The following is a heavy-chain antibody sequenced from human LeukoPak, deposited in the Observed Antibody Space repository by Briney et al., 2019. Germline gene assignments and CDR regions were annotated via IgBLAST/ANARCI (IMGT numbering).Heavy chain of an antibody. Sequence: GASVKVSCKASGGTFSSYAISWVRQAPGQGLEWMGGIIPIFGTANYAQKFQGRVTITADTSTSTAYMELRSLRSDDTAVYYCARFIQRAFDIWGQGTMVTVSS. CDR1: GGTFSSYA. J-gene: IGHJ3*02. D-gene: IGHD1-1*01. CDR3: ARFIQRAFDI. V-gene: IGHV1-69*06. CDR2: IIPIFGTA.